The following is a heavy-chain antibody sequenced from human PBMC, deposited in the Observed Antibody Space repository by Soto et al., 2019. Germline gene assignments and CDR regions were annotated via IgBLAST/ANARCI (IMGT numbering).Heavy chain of an antibody. D-gene: IGHD2-8*02. CDR3: ARDKITGLFDY. CDR1: GGSISSGGYY. J-gene: IGHJ4*02. CDR2: IFYSGST. Sequence: SETLSLTCTVSGGSISSGGYYWSWIRQHPGKGLEWIGYIFYSGSTYYNPSLKSRVTISVDTSKNQFSLKLTSVTAADTAVYYCARDKITGLFDYWGQGTLVTVSS. V-gene: IGHV4-31*03.